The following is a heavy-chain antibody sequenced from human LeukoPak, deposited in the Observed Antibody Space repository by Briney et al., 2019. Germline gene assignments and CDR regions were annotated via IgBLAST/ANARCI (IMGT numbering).Heavy chain of an antibody. J-gene: IGHJ6*02. CDR1: GGSISGHY. D-gene: IGHD3-16*01. CDR3: ARFGVDYDMDV. Sequence: RSSETLSITCTVSGGSISGHYWTWIRQPPGKGLERIGQIRYSGRPDYNPSLKSRVTISVDTSKNQLSLKVTSVTGADTAVYYCARFGVDYDMDVWGQGTTVTVSS. V-gene: IGHV4-59*11. CDR2: IRYSGRP.